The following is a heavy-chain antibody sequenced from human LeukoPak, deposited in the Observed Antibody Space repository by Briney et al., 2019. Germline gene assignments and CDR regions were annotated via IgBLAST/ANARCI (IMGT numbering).Heavy chain of an antibody. J-gene: IGHJ6*02. CDR3: AREPLNYYDSSGYIYYGMDV. CDR1: GYTFTNDH. D-gene: IGHD3-22*01. CDR2: INPSSDST. V-gene: IGHV1-46*01. Sequence: ASVKVSCKASGYTFTNDHVHWVRQAPGQGLEWMGIINPSSDSTTYAQKFQGRVTMTRDTSTSTVYMELSSLTSEDTAVYYCAREPLNYYDSSGYIYYGMDVWGQGTTVTVSS.